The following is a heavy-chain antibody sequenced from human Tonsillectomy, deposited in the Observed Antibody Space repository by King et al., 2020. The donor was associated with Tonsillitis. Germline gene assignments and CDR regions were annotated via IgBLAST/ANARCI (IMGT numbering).Heavy chain of an antibody. CDR3: VCNCGYGNYFVS. Sequence: VQLVESGGGLVQPGGSLRLSCAASGFTFSRNWMSWVRQAPGKGLQWVASTKQDGSEKYYVDSVKDRFTISRDNAKNSLFLQMNSLRAEGTAVYFCVCNCGYGNYFVSWGVGPLVTVSS. CDR2: TKQDGSEK. CDR1: GFTFSRNW. D-gene: IGHD3-22*01. J-gene: IGHJ4*02. V-gene: IGHV3-7*01.